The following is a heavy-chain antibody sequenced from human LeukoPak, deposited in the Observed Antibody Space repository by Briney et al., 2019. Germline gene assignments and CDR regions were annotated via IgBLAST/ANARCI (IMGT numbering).Heavy chain of an antibody. CDR2: INHSGST. D-gene: IGHD2-2*01. CDR3: ARGHCSSTSCDSRLGWFDP. CDR1: GGSFSGYY. V-gene: IGHV4-34*01. J-gene: IGHJ5*02. Sequence: PSETLSLTCAVYGGSFSGYYWSWICQPPGKGLEWIGEINHSGSTNYNPSLKSRVTISVDTSKNQFSLKLSSVTAADTAVYYCARGHCSSTSCDSRLGWFDPWGQGTLVTVSS.